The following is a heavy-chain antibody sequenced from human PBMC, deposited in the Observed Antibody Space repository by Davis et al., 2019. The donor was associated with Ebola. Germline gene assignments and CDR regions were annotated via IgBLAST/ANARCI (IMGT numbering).Heavy chain of an antibody. V-gene: IGHV4-59*01. CDR2: IYYTGST. J-gene: IGHJ4*02. D-gene: IGHD3-22*01. CDR1: VGSFSNYY. Sequence: SETLSLTCAVYVGSFSNYYWSWIRQPPGKGLEWIGYIYYTGSTNYNPSLKSRVTISVDTSKNQFSLKLSSVTAADTAVYFCARGRDYFDSSSNFDYWGQGTLVTVSS. CDR3: ARGRDYFDSSSNFDY.